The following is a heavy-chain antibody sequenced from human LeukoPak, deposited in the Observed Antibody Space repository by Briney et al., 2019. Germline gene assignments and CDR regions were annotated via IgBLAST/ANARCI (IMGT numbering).Heavy chain of an antibody. D-gene: IGHD3-22*01. V-gene: IGHV4-59*01. CDR2: IYYSGST. CDR1: GGSISSYY. J-gene: IGHJ4*02. Sequence: SETLSLTCTVSGGSISSYYWSWIRQPPGKGLEWSGYIYYSGSTNYNPSLKSRVTISVDTSKNQFSLKLSSVTAADTAVYYCARDPNSSGYYYYFDYWGQGTLVTVSS. CDR3: ARDPNSSGYYYYFDY.